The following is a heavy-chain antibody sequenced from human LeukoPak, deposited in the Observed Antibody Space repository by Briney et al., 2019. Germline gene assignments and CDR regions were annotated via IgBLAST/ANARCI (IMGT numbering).Heavy chain of an antibody. CDR1: GYTFTSYG. CDR3: ARGEFPSVYSGYGSGYFDY. J-gene: IGHJ4*02. D-gene: IGHD5-12*01. Sequence: ASVKVSCKASGYTFTSYGISWVRQAPGQGLEWMGWISAYNGNTNYAQKLQGRVTMTTDTSTSTAYMELRSLRSDDTAVYYCARGEFPSVYSGYGSGYFDYWGQGTLVTVSS. V-gene: IGHV1-18*01. CDR2: ISAYNGNT.